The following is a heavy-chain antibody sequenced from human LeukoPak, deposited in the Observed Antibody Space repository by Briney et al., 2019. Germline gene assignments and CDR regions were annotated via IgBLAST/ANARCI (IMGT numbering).Heavy chain of an antibody. CDR2: IIPIFGTA. CDR1: GGTFSSYA. Sequence: SVKVSCKASGGTFSSYAISWVRQAPGQGLEWMGGIIPIFGTANYAQKFQGRVTITTDESTSTAYMELSSLRSEDTAVYYCARTRYSGSFGYYYYYYMDVWGKGTTVTVSS. V-gene: IGHV1-69*05. CDR3: ARTRYSGSFGYYYYYYMDV. D-gene: IGHD1-26*01. J-gene: IGHJ6*03.